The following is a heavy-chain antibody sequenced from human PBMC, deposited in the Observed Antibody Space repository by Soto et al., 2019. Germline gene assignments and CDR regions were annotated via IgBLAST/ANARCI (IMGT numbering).Heavy chain of an antibody. D-gene: IGHD3-22*01. CDR2: IDPSDSQT. CDR3: ARQIYDSDTGPNFQYYFDS. CDR1: GYIFAGYW. J-gene: IGHJ4*02. V-gene: IGHV5-10-1*01. Sequence: GESLKISCKGSGYIFAGYWITWVRQKPGKGLEWMGRIDPSDSQTYYSPSFRGHVTISVTKSITTVFLQWSSLRASDTAMYYCARQIYDSDTGPNFQYYFDSWGQGTPGTVSS.